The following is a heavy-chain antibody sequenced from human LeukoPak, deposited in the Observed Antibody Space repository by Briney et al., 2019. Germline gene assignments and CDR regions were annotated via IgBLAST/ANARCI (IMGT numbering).Heavy chain of an antibody. CDR1: GFTLSSYA. CDR2: ISGSGGST. CDR3: ATLTTVTTEDY. J-gene: IGHJ4*02. V-gene: IGHV3-23*01. Sequence: SGGSLRLSCAASGFTLSSYAMSWVRQAPGKGLEWVSAISGSGGSTYYADSVKGRFTISRDNSKNTLYLQMNSLRAEDTAVYYCATLTTVTTEDYWGQGTLVTVSS. D-gene: IGHD4-17*01.